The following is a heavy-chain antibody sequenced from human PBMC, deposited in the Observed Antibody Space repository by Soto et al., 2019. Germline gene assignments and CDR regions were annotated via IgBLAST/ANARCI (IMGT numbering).Heavy chain of an antibody. D-gene: IGHD1-26*01. CDR2: IYYSGST. Sequence: ETLSLTCTVSGGSISSYYRSWIRQPPGKGLEWIGYIYYSGSTNYNPSLKSRVTISVDTSKNQFSLKLSSVTAADTDVYYCARRYGSAIDYWGQGTLVTVS. CDR1: GGSISSYY. V-gene: IGHV4-59*08. CDR3: ARRYGSAIDY. J-gene: IGHJ4*02.